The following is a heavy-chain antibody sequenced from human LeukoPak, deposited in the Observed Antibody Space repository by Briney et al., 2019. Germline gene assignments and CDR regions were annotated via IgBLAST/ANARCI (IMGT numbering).Heavy chain of an antibody. D-gene: IGHD6-19*01. CDR1: GYTFTGYY. V-gene: IGHV1-2*02. CDR3: ARGAVTVAGPAEYFQH. J-gene: IGHJ1*01. CDR2: INPNSGGT. Sequence: ASVKVSCKASGYTFTGYYMHWVRQAPGQGLEWMGWINPNSGGTNYAQNFQGRVTMTRDTSISTAYMELNRLRSDDTAVYYCARGAVTVAGPAEYFQHWGQGTLVTVSS.